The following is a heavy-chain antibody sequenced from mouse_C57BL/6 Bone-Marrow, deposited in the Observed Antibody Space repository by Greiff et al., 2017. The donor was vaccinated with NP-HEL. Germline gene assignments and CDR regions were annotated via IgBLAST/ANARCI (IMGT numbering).Heavy chain of an antibody. D-gene: IGHD2-2*01. J-gene: IGHJ3*01. CDR3: ARVSNMVKWFAY. CDR1: GYTFTSYW. Sequence: VQLQQPGAELVRPGTSVKLSCKASGYTFTSYWMHWVKQRPGQGLEWIGVIDPTDSYTNYNQKFKGKATLTVDTSSSTAYMQLSNLKPEESAVEYYARVSNMVKWFAYWGQGTLVTGS. CDR2: IDPTDSYT. V-gene: IGHV1-59*01.